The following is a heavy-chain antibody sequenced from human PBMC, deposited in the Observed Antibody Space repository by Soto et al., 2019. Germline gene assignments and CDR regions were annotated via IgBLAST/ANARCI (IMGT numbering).Heavy chain of an antibody. Sequence: ASVQGSCKASASSFTDYFIHWERQAPGQGPEWMGWINPHSGGTNYAQKFQGRVTLTRDTSISTAYMGLSSLKSDDPAIYYCAPIALAGAFDCWGQGTLGTVSS. J-gene: IGHJ4*02. CDR1: ASSFTDYF. CDR2: INPHSGGT. V-gene: IGHV1-2*02. CDR3: APIALAGAFDC. D-gene: IGHD6-19*01.